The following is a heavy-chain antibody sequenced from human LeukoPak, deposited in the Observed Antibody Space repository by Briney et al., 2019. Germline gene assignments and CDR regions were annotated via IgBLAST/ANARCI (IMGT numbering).Heavy chain of an antibody. J-gene: IGHJ4*02. Sequence: GGSLRLSCAASGFTFSSYSMNWVRQAPGKGLEWVSYISSSSSIIYYADSVKGRFTISRDNAKNSLYLQMNSLRAEDTAVYYCARDGRQGATINYFDYWGQGTLVTVSS. CDR1: GFTFSSYS. D-gene: IGHD5-24*01. CDR2: ISSSSSII. CDR3: ARDGRQGATINYFDY. V-gene: IGHV3-48*04.